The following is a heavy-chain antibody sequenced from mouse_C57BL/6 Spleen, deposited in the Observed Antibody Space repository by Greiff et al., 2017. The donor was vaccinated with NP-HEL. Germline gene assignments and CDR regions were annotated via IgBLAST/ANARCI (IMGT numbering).Heavy chain of an antibody. CDR2: INPGSGGT. CDR3: ARKGGYGWYFDV. V-gene: IGHV1-54*01. Sequence: QVQLQQSGAELVRPGTSVKVSCKASGYAFTNYLIEWVKQRPGQGLELIGVINPGSGGTNYTEKFKGKATLTADKSSSTAYMQLSSLTSEDSAVYFCARKGGYGWYFDVWGTGTTVTGSS. J-gene: IGHJ1*03. CDR1: GYAFTNYL. D-gene: IGHD3-1*01.